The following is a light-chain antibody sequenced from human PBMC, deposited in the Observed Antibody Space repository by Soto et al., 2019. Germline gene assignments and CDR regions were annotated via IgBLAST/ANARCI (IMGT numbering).Light chain of an antibody. J-gene: IGLJ1*01. V-gene: IGLV1-40*01. CDR3: QSYDNSLSALYV. CDR2: GNS. Sequence: QSVLTQPPSVSGAPGQRVTISCTGSSSNIGAGYDVHWYQQLPGTAPKLLIYGNSNRPSGVPDRFSGSKSGTSASLAITGLQAEDVADYYCQSYDNSLSALYVFGTGTKVTVL. CDR1: SSNIGAGYD.